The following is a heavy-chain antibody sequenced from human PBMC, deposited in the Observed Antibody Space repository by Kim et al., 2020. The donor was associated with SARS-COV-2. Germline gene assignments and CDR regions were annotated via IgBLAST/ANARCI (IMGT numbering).Heavy chain of an antibody. CDR1: GFTFGDYP. Sequence: GGSLRLSCVASGFTFGDYPMHWVRQVPGKGLEWVSGIGGNSVAKGYADSVKGRFTISRDNAQNSLYLQMSSLTTDDTALYYCVKETTNKYPEYDGMDVWGQGTAVTVSS. D-gene: IGHD1-1*01. J-gene: IGHJ6*02. V-gene: IGHV3-9*01. CDR3: VKETTNKYPEYDGMDV. CDR2: IGGNSVAK.